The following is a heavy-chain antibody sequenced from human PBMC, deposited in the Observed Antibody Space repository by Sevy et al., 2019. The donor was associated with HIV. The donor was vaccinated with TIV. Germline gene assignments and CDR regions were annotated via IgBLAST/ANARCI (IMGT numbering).Heavy chain of an antibody. Sequence: GESLKISCAASGFTFSTYDMNWVRQAPGKGVEWISYISSSSSNIYYADSVKGRFTISRDNAKNSLFVQMYSLRAEDTAVYYCAREGGYTDQGMDVWGQGTTVTVSS. CDR3: AREGGYTDQGMDV. CDR2: ISSSSSNI. J-gene: IGHJ6*02. D-gene: IGHD5-12*01. V-gene: IGHV3-48*01. CDR1: GFTFSTYD.